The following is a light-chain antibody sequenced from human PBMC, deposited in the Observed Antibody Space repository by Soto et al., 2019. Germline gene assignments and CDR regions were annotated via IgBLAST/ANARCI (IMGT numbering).Light chain of an antibody. CDR1: QGISEY. Sequence: DIQLTQSPSFLSASVGDRVTISCRASQGISEYLAWYQQKPGKAPKLLIYGASTLHSGVPSRFSGSASGTEFTLTISSLQPEDFATYFCQQFNAYPLTFGGGTKLEIK. J-gene: IGKJ4*01. CDR2: GAS. V-gene: IGKV1-9*01. CDR3: QQFNAYPLT.